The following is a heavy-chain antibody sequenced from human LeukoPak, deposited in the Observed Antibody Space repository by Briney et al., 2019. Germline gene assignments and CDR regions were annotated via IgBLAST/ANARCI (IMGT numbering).Heavy chain of an antibody. CDR3: AGFSWFYAFDI. Sequence: ETLFLTCTVSGGSISSYYWSWIRQPPGKGLEWIGYIYPSGSTNYNPSLKSRVTISVDTSKNQFSLKLSSVTAGDTAVYYCAGFSWFYAFDIWGQGTMVTVSS. CDR2: IYPSGST. V-gene: IGHV4-4*09. CDR1: GGSISSYY. D-gene: IGHD3-10*01. J-gene: IGHJ3*02.